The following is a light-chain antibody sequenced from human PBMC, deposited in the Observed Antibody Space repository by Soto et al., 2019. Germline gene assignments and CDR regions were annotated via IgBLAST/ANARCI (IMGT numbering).Light chain of an antibody. V-gene: IGKV3-11*01. CDR2: DAF. CDR3: KQRSNWPRT. J-gene: IGKJ1*01. CDR1: QSVSSY. Sequence: DIVLTQSPATLPLSPGERATLSCRASQSVSSYLAWDQQKPGQAPRLLIYDAFKRATGVPARFSGSGSGTDFTLTLSSLEPDDFAVYYCKQRSNWPRTFGQGTKVEIK.